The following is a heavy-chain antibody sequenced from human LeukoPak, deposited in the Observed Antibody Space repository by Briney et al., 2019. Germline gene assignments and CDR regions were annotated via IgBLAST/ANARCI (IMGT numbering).Heavy chain of an antibody. Sequence: PGGSLTLSCAASGFTFSSYAMSWVRQAPGKGLEGVSAISGSGGRTYYADSVKGRFTISRDNYKNTLYLQMHSLSVEDTAVYYCAKDSLPLAADDLFDYWGQGTLVTVSS. CDR3: AKDSLPLAADDLFDY. V-gene: IGHV3-23*01. CDR2: ISGSGGRT. D-gene: IGHD6-13*01. J-gene: IGHJ4*02. CDR1: GFTFSSYA.